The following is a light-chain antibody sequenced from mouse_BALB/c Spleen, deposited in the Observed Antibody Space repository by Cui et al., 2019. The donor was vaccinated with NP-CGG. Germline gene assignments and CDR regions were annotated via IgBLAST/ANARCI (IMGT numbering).Light chain of an antibody. CDR2: GTN. CDR3: ALWYSNHWV. V-gene: IGLV1*01. Sequence: QAVVTQESALTTSPGETVTLTCSSNTGAVTTSNYANWVQEKTDHLFTGLVGGTNNRAPGVPARFSGSLIGDKAALTITGAQTEDEAIYFCALWYSNHWVFGGGTKLTVL. J-gene: IGLJ1*01. CDR1: TGAVTTSNY.